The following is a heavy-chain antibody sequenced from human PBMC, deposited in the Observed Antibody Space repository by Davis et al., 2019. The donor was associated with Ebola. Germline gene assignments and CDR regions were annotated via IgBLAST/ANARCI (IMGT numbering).Heavy chain of an antibody. J-gene: IGHJ6*04. V-gene: IGHV1-3*01. CDR3: ARDRGYCSGGNCFTSGMDV. Sequence: ASVKVSCKASGYTFTSYAMHWVRQAPGQRLEWMGWINAGNGNTKYSQKFQGRVTITRDTSASTAYMELSSLRSEDTAVYYCARDRGYCSGGNCFTSGMDVWGKGTTVTVSS. D-gene: IGHD2-15*01. CDR2: INAGNGNT. CDR1: GYTFTSYA.